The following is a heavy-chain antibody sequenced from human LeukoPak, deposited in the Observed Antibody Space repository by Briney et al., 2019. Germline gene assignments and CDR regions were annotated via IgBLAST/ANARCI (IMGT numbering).Heavy chain of an antibody. V-gene: IGHV3-30*18. D-gene: IGHD4-17*01. CDR1: KFTFSHYG. J-gene: IGHJ4*02. CDR2: ISYDGSNK. Sequence: GGSLRLSCTASKFTFSHYGMQWVRQAPGKGLEWVTFISYDGSNKYYADSVKGRFTISRDNSKNTLYMQMNSLRAEDTAVYYCAKSSYGDYRLSFFSHWGQGTLVTVSS. CDR3: AKSSYGDYRLSFFSH.